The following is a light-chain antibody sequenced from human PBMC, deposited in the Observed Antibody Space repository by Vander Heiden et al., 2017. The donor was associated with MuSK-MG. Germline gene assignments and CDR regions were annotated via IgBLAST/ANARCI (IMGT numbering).Light chain of an antibody. CDR3: QQSYNTPYT. CDR2: AAS. Sequence: DIQMTQSPSSRSASVGDSVTVTCRTSQSISSFLNWYQQKPGKAPKLLIFAASSLQSGVPSRFEGSGSGTDFTLTISSLQPEDFATYYCQQSYNTPYTFGQGTKLEI. J-gene: IGKJ2*01. V-gene: IGKV1-39*01. CDR1: QSISSF.